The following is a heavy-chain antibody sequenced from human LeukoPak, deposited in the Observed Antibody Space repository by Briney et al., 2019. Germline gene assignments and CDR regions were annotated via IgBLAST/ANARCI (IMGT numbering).Heavy chain of an antibody. V-gene: IGHV3-48*03. CDR3: ARVGASSSSWLLY. Sequence: GGSLRLSCSASGFTFSSYEMNWVRQAPGKGLEWVSSISSRGGTIYYADSVKGRFTISRDNAKNSLYLQMSSLRAEDTAVYYCARVGASSSSWLLYWGQGTLVTVSS. CDR2: ISSRGGTI. D-gene: IGHD6-13*01. J-gene: IGHJ4*02. CDR1: GFTFSSYE.